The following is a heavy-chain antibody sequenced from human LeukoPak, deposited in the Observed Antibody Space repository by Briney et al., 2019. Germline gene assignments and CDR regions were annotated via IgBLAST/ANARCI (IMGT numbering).Heavy chain of an antibody. Sequence: GGSLRLSCAASEFTFSREWLSWVRQAPGKGLEWVANIKRDGSEKYYVDSVKGRFTISRDNSKNTLYLQMNSLRAEDTAVYYCAKGELGLWFDYWGQGTLVTVSS. V-gene: IGHV3-7*02. CDR2: IKRDGSEK. CDR1: EFTFSREW. CDR3: AKGELGLWFDY. J-gene: IGHJ4*02. D-gene: IGHD5-18*01.